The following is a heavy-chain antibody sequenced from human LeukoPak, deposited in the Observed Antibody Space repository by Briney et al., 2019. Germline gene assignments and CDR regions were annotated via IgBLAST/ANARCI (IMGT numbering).Heavy chain of an antibody. V-gene: IGHV4-34*01. CDR2: IYHSGST. CDR3: ARAPAIGFDY. D-gene: IGHD2-21*01. J-gene: IGHJ4*02. CDR1: GGSFSGYY. Sequence: SETLSLTCAVYGGSFSGYYWSWIRQPPGKGLEWIGSIYHSGSTYYNPSLKSRVTISVDTSKNQFSLKLSSVTAADTAVYYCARAPAIGFDYWGQGTLVTVSS.